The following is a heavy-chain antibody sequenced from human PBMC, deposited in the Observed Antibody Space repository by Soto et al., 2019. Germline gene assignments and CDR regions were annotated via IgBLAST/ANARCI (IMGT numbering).Heavy chain of an antibody. Sequence: QVQLVQSGAEVKKPGASVKVSCKASGYTFTSYGISWVRQAPGQGLEWMGWISAYNGNTNYAQKLQGRVTMTTDTSTSTASMDLRSLRSDDTAVYYCARGSHLGELSFHWFDPWGQGTLVTVSS. CDR2: ISAYNGNT. CDR3: ARGSHLGELSFHWFDP. V-gene: IGHV1-18*01. CDR1: GYTFTSYG. D-gene: IGHD3-16*02. J-gene: IGHJ5*02.